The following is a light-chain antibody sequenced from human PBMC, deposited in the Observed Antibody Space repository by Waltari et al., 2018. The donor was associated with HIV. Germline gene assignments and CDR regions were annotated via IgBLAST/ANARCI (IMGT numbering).Light chain of an antibody. Sequence: QSVLTQPPSASGTPGQRVTISCFGGTSNVESNYVYWYQQVPGTTPKLLIYMNPWRPAGVPDRFSGSKSGTSASLAVSGLRSEDEAAYYCAVWDDSLNGLVFGGGTKLTVL. J-gene: IGLJ2*01. CDR3: AVWDDSLNGLV. CDR1: TSNVESNY. V-gene: IGLV1-47*01. CDR2: MNP.